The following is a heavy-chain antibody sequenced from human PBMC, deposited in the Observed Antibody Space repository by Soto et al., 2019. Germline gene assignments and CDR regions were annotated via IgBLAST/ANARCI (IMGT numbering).Heavy chain of an antibody. CDR1: GYSFTSYW. CDR2: IYPGDSDT. Sequence: GESLKISCKGSGYSFTSYWIGCVRQMPGKGLEWMGIIYPGDSDTRYSPSFQGQVTISADKSISTAYLQWSSLKASDPAMYYCARRTAAGKGSYSYSGMDVWGQGTTVTVSS. CDR3: ARRTAAGKGSYSYSGMDV. V-gene: IGHV5-51*01. J-gene: IGHJ6*02. D-gene: IGHD6-13*01.